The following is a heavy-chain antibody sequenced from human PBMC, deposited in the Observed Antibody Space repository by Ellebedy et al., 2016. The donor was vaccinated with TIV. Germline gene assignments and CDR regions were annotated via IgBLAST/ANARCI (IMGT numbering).Heavy chain of an antibody. CDR1: GFTFSSYA. Sequence: GGSLRLSXAASGFTFSSYAMHWVRQAPGKGLEWVAVISYDGSNKYYADSVKGRFTISRDNAKKSMYLQMNSLRAEDTAVYYCARANRADYYGSSGDYYYGMDVWGQGTTVTVSS. CDR2: ISYDGSNK. CDR3: ARANRADYYGSSGDYYYGMDV. V-gene: IGHV3-30*04. J-gene: IGHJ6*02. D-gene: IGHD3-22*01.